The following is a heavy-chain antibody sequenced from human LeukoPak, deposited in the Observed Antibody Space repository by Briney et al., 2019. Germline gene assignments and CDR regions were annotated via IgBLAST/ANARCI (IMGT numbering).Heavy chain of an antibody. CDR2: MYNSGST. J-gene: IGHJ5*02. CDR1: GASISSGGYY. Sequence: SETLSLTCTVSGASISSGGYYWDWIRQPPGAGLEWIGNMYNSGSTHYNPSLKSRVTISVDTSKNQFSLKLRSVTAADTAVYYCARHPLKAYVSDWFDPWGQGTLVTVSS. V-gene: IGHV4-39*01. CDR3: ARHPLKAYVSDWFDP. D-gene: IGHD3-10*02.